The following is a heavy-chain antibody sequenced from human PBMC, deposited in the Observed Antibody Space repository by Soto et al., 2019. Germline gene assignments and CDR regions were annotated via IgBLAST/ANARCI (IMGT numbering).Heavy chain of an antibody. J-gene: IGHJ6*02. CDR3: AIGSSRGWFGELFFRPAMDV. Sequence: SLRLCCAVSGFTISSYGMHWVRQDPGNGLEWVAVISYDGSNKYYADSVKGRFTISRDNSKNTLYLQMNSLRAEDTAVYYCAIGSSRGWFGELFFRPAMDVWGQGTTVTVSS. CDR2: ISYDGSNK. CDR1: GFTISSYG. V-gene: IGHV3-30-3*01. D-gene: IGHD3-10*01.